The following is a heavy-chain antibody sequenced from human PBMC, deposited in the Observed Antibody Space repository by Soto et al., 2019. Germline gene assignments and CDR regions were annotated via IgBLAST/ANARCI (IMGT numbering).Heavy chain of an antibody. CDR1: GGYFSGYF. D-gene: IGHD6-13*01. J-gene: IGHJ5*02. V-gene: IGHV4-34*01. Sequence: SETLSLTCVVDGGYFSGYFWSWIRQSPGRGLEWIGEINHSGRTNYNPSLKSRVSISVDTSNNQVSLQLISVIPEDTAVYYCARGLDSNSWYNWFDPWGQGTQVTVSS. CDR2: INHSGRT. CDR3: ARGLDSNSWYNWFDP.